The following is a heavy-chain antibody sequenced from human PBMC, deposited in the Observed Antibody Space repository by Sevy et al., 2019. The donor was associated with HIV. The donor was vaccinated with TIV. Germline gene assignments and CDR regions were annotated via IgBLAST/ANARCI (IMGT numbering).Heavy chain of an antibody. D-gene: IGHD2-21*01. CDR1: GFTFSAYG. J-gene: IGHJ3*02. Sequence: GGSLRLSCAASGFTFSAYGMHWVRQAPGKGLEWVAVISNDESRKYYADSVKGRFPISRDNSKNTLYRQMNSLRAEDTAIYYCAKKAADGYKPAAFDIWGQGTMVTVSS. CDR3: AKKAADGYKPAAFDI. CDR2: ISNDESRK. V-gene: IGHV3-30*18.